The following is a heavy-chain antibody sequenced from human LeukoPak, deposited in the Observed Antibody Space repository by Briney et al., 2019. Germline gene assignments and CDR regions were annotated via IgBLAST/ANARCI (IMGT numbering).Heavy chain of an antibody. J-gene: IGHJ4*02. V-gene: IGHV4-59*11. CDR2: IYYSGST. D-gene: IGHD4-23*01. CDR1: GGSISSHY. Sequence: PSETLSLTCAVSGGSISSHYWSWIRQPPGKGLEWIGYIYYSGSTNCNPSLKSRVTISVDTSKNQFSLKLSSVTAADTAVYYCARGRWRIDYWGQGTLVTVSS. CDR3: ARGRWRIDY.